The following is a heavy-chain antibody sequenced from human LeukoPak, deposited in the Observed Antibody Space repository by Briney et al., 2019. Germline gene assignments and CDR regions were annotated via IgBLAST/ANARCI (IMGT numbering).Heavy chain of an antibody. J-gene: IGHJ4*02. CDR3: AKDYHSSSWYYFDY. V-gene: IGHV3-74*01. Sequence: GGSLRLSCAASGFTFSSYWMHWVRQAPGKGLVWVSRINSDGSSTSYADSVKGRFTISRDNAKNSLYLQMNSLRAEDMALYYCAKDYHSSSWYYFDYWGQGTLVTVSS. CDR2: INSDGSST. CDR1: GFTFSSYW. D-gene: IGHD6-13*01.